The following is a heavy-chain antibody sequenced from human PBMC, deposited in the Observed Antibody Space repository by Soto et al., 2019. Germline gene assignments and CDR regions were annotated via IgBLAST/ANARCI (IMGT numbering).Heavy chain of an antibody. CDR2: VSYDGGVK. V-gene: IGHV3-30*18. CDR1: GFTFSYYG. J-gene: IGHJ3*02. Sequence: QMQLVESGGGAVQPGTSLRVSCAASGFTFSYYGIHWVRQAPGKGLEWVAVVSYDGGVKLYAHSVRDRFAISRDNSKNTLYLQMNSLGPDDTAVYYCAKLPWGFNYYDRSEYRATDNDAFDIWGQGTMVTVSS. CDR3: AKLPWGFNYYDRSEYRATDNDAFDI. D-gene: IGHD3-22*01.